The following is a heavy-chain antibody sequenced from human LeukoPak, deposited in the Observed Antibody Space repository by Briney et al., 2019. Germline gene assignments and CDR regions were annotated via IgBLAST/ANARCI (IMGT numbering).Heavy chain of an antibody. CDR2: IRYDGSNK. CDR1: GFTFSSYA. D-gene: IGHD3-16*01. Sequence: GGSLRLSCAASGFTFSSYAMGWVRQAPGKGLEWVAFIRYDGSNKYYADSVKGRFTISRDNSKNTLYLQMNSLRAEDTAVYYCAKARYGYHYYYYMDVWGKGTTVTVSS. J-gene: IGHJ6*03. V-gene: IGHV3-30*02. CDR3: AKARYGYHYYYYMDV.